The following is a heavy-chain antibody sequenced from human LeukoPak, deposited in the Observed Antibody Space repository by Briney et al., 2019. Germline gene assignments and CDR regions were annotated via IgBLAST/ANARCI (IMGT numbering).Heavy chain of an antibody. CDR1: GGSYSGYY. CDR2: INNTGST. V-gene: IGHV4-34*01. D-gene: IGHD2-2*01. CDR3: ARVVVQLLSAIPYHFDF. Sequence: SETLSLTCAVYGGSYSGYYWSWIRQPPAKGLEWIGEINNTGSTNYNPSLKSRVTISVDTSKNQFCLKLSSVTAADTAVYYCARVVVQLLSAIPYHFDFWGRGTLVTVSS. J-gene: IGHJ4*02.